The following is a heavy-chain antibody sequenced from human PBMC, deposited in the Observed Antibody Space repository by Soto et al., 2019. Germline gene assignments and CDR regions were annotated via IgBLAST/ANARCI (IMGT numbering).Heavy chain of an antibody. CDR1: GGSISSGGYY. Sequence: QVQLQESGPGLVKPSQTLSLTCTVSGGSISSGGYYWSWIRQHPGKGLEWIGYIYYSGSTYYNPSLKSRVTISVDTSKNQFSLKLSSVTAADTVVYYCARDGYGDFDAFDIWGQGTMVTVSS. D-gene: IGHD4-17*01. V-gene: IGHV4-31*03. CDR2: IYYSGST. J-gene: IGHJ3*02. CDR3: ARDGYGDFDAFDI.